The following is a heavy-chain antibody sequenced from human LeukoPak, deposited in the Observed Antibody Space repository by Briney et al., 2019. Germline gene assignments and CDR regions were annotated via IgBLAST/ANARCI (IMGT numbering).Heavy chain of an antibody. CDR1: GGSISSYD. J-gene: IGHJ6*03. CDR2: IYSSGST. CDR3: ARPNYGRRDYYYYYYMDV. Sequence: KPSEALSLTCTVSGGSISSYDWSWIRQPPGKGLEWIAYIYSSGSTNYNPSLKSRVTRSVDTSKNQFSLKLSSVTAADSAVYYCARPNYGRRDYYYYYYMDVWGKGTTVTVSS. D-gene: IGHD3-10*01. V-gene: IGHV4-4*09.